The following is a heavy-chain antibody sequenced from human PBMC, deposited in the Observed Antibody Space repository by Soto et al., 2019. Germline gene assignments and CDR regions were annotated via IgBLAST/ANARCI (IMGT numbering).Heavy chain of an antibody. CDR2: IYYSGST. D-gene: IGHD3-22*01. J-gene: IGHJ4*02. V-gene: IGHV4-39*01. CDR3: TTHNYYDSSGYYGSRDY. CDR1: GGSISSSSYY. Sequence: PSETLSLTCTVSGGSISSSSYYWGWIRQPPGKGLEWIGSIYYSGSTYYNPSLKSRVTISVDTSKNQFSLKLSSVTAADTAVYYCTTHNYYDSSGYYGSRDYWGQGTLVTVSS.